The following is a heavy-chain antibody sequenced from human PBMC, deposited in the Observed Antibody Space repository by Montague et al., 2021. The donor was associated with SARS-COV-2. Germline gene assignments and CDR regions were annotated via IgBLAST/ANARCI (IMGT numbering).Heavy chain of an antibody. D-gene: IGHD3-16*01. Sequence: SETLSLTCTVSGDSISSFNWSWIRQPPGKGLEWIAYMSPSGSTNCNPSLKSRVTISVDTPKNQFSLKLTSMTAADTAVFYCAGGLGAKGFDYWGQGTLVTVSS. CDR2: MSPSGST. J-gene: IGHJ4*02. V-gene: IGHV4-59*01. CDR3: AGGLGAKGFDY. CDR1: GDSISSFN.